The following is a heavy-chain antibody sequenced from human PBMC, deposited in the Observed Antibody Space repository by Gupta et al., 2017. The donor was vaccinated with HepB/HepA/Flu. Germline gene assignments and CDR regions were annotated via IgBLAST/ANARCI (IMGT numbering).Heavy chain of an antibody. CDR3: ARDLGVDKYLDY. V-gene: IGHV3-33*01. CDR1: GFNFGIYG. Sequence: QVHLVESGGGVVQAGKSLRLSCAASGFNFGIYGMHWVRQAPGKGLEWLAVIGHDGIYKKCADSVQGRFTTSRDNSENTLYLQMNSLRAEDTAVYYCARDLGVDKYLDYWGQGTPVIVSS. CDR2: IGHDGIYK. J-gene: IGHJ4*02. D-gene: IGHD3/OR15-3a*01.